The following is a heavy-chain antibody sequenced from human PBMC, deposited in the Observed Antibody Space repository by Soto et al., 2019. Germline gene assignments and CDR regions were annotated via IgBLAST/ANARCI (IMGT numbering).Heavy chain of an antibody. CDR3: AMVAAAGPTS. V-gene: IGHV3-48*03. CDR1: GFTFSSYE. D-gene: IGHD6-13*01. Sequence: PGGSLRLSCAASGFTFSSYEMTWVRQAPGKGLEWVSYISSSGSTIYYADSVKGRFTISRDNAKNSLYLQMNSLRAEDTAVYYCAMVAAAGPTSWGQGTLVTVSS. J-gene: IGHJ4*02. CDR2: ISSSGSTI.